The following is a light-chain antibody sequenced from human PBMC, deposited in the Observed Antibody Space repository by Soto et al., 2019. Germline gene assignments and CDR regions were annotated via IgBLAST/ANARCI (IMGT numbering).Light chain of an antibody. CDR3: HHYNSWPYT. CDR2: DAS. J-gene: IGKJ2*01. Sequence: EIVMTQSPDTLSVSPGDRATLSCRASQSVSSNLAWYQQKPGQAPRLLIYDASTRAPGFPARFSGSGSGTEFTLTISSLQSEDFAVYYCHHYNSWPYTFGQGTKVDIK. V-gene: IGKV3-15*01. CDR1: QSVSSN.